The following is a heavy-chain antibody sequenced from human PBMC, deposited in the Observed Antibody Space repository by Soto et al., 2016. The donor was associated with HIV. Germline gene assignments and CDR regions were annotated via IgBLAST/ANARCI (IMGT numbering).Heavy chain of an antibody. Sequence: QVQLQQWGAGLLKPSETLSLTCAVYGGSFSNYYWTWIRQPPGKGLEWIGEINHSGSTNYNPSLKSRVTISVDTSKNQFSLKLSSVTAADTAVYYCAATIFGVVRPIDYWGQGTLVTVSS. J-gene: IGHJ4*02. CDR3: AATIFGVVRPIDY. V-gene: IGHV4-34*01. CDR2: INHSGST. CDR1: GGSFSNYY. D-gene: IGHD3-3*01.